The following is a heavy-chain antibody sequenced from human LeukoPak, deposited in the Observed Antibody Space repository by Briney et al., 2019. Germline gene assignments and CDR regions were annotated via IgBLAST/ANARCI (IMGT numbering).Heavy chain of an antibody. CDR1: GFTFSSYS. CDR3: AKGYGSGSYYKNYFDY. V-gene: IGHV3-23*01. Sequence: GGSLRLSCAASGFTFSSYSMNWVRQAPGKGLEWVSAISGSGGSTYYADSVKGRFTISRDNSKNTLYLQMNSLRAEDTAVYYCAKGYGSGSYYKNYFDYWGQGTLVTVSS. D-gene: IGHD3-10*01. J-gene: IGHJ4*02. CDR2: ISGSGGST.